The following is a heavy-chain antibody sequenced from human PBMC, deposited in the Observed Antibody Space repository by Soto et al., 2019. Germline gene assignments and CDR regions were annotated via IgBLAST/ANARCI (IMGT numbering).Heavy chain of an antibody. V-gene: IGHV1-69*01. J-gene: IGHJ1*01. Sequence: QVQLVQSGAEVKKPGSSVKVSCRASGGTFSNYAISWVRQAPGQGLEWMGGIIPIFGTANYAQKFQGRVTITADESTTTAYRELSSLRSEDTAIYYGTSGYFYASTGYYPAEYFQHWGQGTLVTVSS. CDR3: TSGYFYASTGYYPAEYFQH. CDR1: GGTFSNYA. CDR2: IIPIFGTA. D-gene: IGHD3-22*01.